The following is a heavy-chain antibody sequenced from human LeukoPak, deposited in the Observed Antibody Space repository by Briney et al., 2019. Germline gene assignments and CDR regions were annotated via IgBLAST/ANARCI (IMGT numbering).Heavy chain of an antibody. Sequence: ASVKVSCKASGYTFIKYSIHWVRQAPGQRLEWMGWINGANGNTKYSPKFQGRVTITRDTSASTAYMELSSLRSEDTAVYYCTRATYSIAWYAFWGQGTLVTVSS. V-gene: IGHV1-3*01. D-gene: IGHD6-13*01. CDR2: INGANGNT. CDR1: GYTFIKYS. CDR3: TRATYSIAWYAF. J-gene: IGHJ5*01.